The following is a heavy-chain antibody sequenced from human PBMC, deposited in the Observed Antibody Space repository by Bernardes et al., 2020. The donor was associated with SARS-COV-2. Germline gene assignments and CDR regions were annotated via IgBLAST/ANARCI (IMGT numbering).Heavy chain of an antibody. J-gene: IGHJ6*02. Sequence: GGSLRLSCAASGFTFSSYWMHWVRQAPGKGLVWVSRINSDGSSTSYADSVKGRFTISRDNAKNTLYLQMNSLRAEDTAVYYCAARMRFGELWDYVMDVWGQGTTVTVSS. D-gene: IGHD3-10*01. CDR3: AARMRFGELWDYVMDV. CDR1: GFTFSSYW. V-gene: IGHV3-74*01. CDR2: INSDGSST.